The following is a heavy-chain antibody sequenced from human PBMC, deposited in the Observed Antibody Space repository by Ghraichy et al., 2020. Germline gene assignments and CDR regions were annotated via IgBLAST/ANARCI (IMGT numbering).Heavy chain of an antibody. V-gene: IGHV1-18*01. CDR2: ISAYNGNT. CDR3: ARGDPIYSGSYSKPPNRSLNFDY. CDR1: GYTFTSYG. J-gene: IGHJ4*02. Sequence: ASVKVSCKASGYTFTSYGISWVRQAPGQGLEWMGWISAYNGNTNYAQKLQGRVTMTTDTSTSTAYMELRSLRSDDTAVYYCARGDPIYSGSYSKPPNRSLNFDYWGQGTLVTVSS. D-gene: IGHD1-26*01.